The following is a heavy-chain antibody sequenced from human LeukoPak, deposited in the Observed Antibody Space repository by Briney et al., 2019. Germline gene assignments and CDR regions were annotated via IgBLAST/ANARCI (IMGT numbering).Heavy chain of an antibody. D-gene: IGHD5-12*01. CDR3: TRDWRNLGYDY. J-gene: IGHJ4*02. CDR1: GFTLSAYW. V-gene: IGHV3-74*01. CDR2: IEGDGNRI. Sequence: GGSLRLSCAASGFTLSAYWMHWARQAPGKGLMWVSRIEGDGNRITYADSVKGRFTISRDNAKNTLYLQMNSLRAEDTAVYYCTRDWRNLGYDYWGQGTLVTVSS.